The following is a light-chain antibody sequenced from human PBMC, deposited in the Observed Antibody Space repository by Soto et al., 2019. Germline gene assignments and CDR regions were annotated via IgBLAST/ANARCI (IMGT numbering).Light chain of an antibody. V-gene: IGLV1-40*01. Sequence: QSVLTQPPSVSGAPGQRVTISCTGSSSNIGAGYDVHWYQQLPGTAPKLLIYGNSNRPSGVPDRFSGSTSGTSASLAITGLQAEDEADYYCQSYDSSLSVWVFGGGTKVTVL. CDR1: SSNIGAGYD. J-gene: IGLJ3*02. CDR3: QSYDSSLSVWV. CDR2: GNS.